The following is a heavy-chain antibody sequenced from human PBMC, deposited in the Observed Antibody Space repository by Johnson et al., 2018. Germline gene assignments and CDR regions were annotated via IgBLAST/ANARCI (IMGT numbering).Heavy chain of an antibody. CDR2: ISYDGTDK. J-gene: IGHJ6*03. CDR1: RFTFSSFA. CDR3: ARGLRYYGSGSYSQSFYYMDV. Sequence: QVRLVQSGGGLVQPGASLRLSCAASRFTFSSFAMHWVRHTTGKGLEWVALISYDGTDKYSADSVKGRFTISRDNSKDTLYLQMNSLRVEDTAVYYCARGLRYYGSGSYSQSFYYMDVWGKGTTVTVSS. V-gene: IGHV3-30*04. D-gene: IGHD3-10*01.